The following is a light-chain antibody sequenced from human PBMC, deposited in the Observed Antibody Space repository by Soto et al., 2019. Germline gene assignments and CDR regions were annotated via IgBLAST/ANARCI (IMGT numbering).Light chain of an antibody. CDR1: SSDVGGYKY. CDR3: SSYAGINNLGV. CDR2: AVN. J-gene: IGLJ1*01. Sequence: QSALTQPPSASGSPGQSVTISCTGTSSDVGGYKYVSWYQQHPGKAPKLMIFAVNKRPSGVPDRFSGSKSVNTASLTVSGLQAEDEADYYCSSYAGINNLGVFGPGTKLTVL. V-gene: IGLV2-8*01.